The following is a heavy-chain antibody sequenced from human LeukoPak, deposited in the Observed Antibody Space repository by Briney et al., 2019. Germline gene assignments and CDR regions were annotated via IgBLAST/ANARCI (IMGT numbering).Heavy chain of an antibody. V-gene: IGHV1-8*01. Sequence: ASVKVSCKASGYTFTSYDINWVRQATGQGLEWMGWMNPNSDNTGYAQKFQGRVTMTRNTSISTAYMELSSLRSEDTAVYYCASFFHDSSGYGDYFDYWGQGTLVTVSS. CDR3: ASFFHDSSGYGDYFDY. J-gene: IGHJ4*02. CDR1: GYTFTSYD. D-gene: IGHD3-22*01. CDR2: MNPNSDNT.